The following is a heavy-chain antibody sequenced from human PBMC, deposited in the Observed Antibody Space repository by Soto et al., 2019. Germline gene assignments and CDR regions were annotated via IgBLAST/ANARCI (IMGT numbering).Heavy chain of an antibody. CDR1: GDSVTSGIYY. V-gene: IGHV4-61*01. CDR3: ARRLASQPKYFFHI. J-gene: IGHJ4*02. CDR2: GSYTGSP. D-gene: IGHD3-9*01. Sequence: QVQLQESGPGLVTPWETLSLTCTVSGDSVTSGIYYWIWIRQPPGQGPEWMGYGSYTGSPNYNPSLQSRVAISIGTSKYQSALRLRSVTAEDTAMYYCARRLASQPKYFFHIWGQGTHINVAS.